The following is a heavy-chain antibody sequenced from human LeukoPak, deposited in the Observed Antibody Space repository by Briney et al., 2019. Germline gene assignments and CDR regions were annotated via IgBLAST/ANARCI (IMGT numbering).Heavy chain of an antibody. CDR3: ARWGETHFDY. CDR2: IYYSGST. Sequence: SEILSLTCTVSGGSISSYYWSWIRQPPGKGLEWIGYIYYSGSTNYNPSLKSRVTISVDTSKNQFSLKLSSVTAADTAVYYCARWGETHFDYWGQGTLVTVSS. V-gene: IGHV4-59*08. J-gene: IGHJ4*02. D-gene: IGHD3-10*01. CDR1: GGSISSYY.